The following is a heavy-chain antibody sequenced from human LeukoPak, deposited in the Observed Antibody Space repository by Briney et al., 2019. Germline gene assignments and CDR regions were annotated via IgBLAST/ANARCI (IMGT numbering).Heavy chain of an antibody. CDR1: GFTFSSYG. V-gene: IGHV3-23*05. J-gene: IGHJ3*02. CDR3: ARGSTLLGGRDAFDI. D-gene: IGHD3-10*01. Sequence: GGSLRLSCAASGFTFSSYGMSWVRQAPGKGLEWVSAIETGGASTYYADSVKGRFTISRDNSQNTLYLQMDSLRPGDTAVYYCARGSTLLGGRDAFDIWGQGTMVTVSS. CDR2: IETGGAST.